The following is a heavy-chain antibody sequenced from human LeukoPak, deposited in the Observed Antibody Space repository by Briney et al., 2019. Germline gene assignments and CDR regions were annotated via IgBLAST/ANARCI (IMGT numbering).Heavy chain of an antibody. CDR3: AKDWNLFGPGNYYDSWGY. Sequence: PGGSLRLSCSPSGFSFNNYGMHWVRQGPGKGLEWVAYIPYDGSKTYYAESVKGRFTISRDNSKNTLYLEMNTLRLEDTAVYYCAKDWNLFGPGNYYDSWGYWGQGTLVTVSS. CDR2: IPYDGSKT. D-gene: IGHD3-10*01. J-gene: IGHJ4*02. V-gene: IGHV3-30*02. CDR1: GFSFNNYG.